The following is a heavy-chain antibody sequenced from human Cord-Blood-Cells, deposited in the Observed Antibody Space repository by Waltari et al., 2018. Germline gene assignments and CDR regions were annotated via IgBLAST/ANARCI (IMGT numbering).Heavy chain of an antibody. CDR2: ISSSSSYI. J-gene: IGHJ4*02. CDR1: GFTLSSYS. Sequence: EVQLVASGGGLVKPGGSLRLSCAASGFTLSSYSRNWVRQAPGKGLEWVSSISSSSSYIYYADSVKGRFTISRDNAKNSLYLQMNSLRAEDTAVYYCARVIGTAMVDYWGQGTLVTVSS. D-gene: IGHD5-18*01. V-gene: IGHV3-21*01. CDR3: ARVIGTAMVDY.